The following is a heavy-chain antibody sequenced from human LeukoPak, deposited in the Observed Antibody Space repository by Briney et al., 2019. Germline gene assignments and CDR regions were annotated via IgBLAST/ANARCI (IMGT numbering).Heavy chain of an antibody. CDR2: IYSGGDT. Sequence: PGGSLGLSCAASGLTVSSNYMSWVRQAPGKGLEWVSVIYSGGDTYYADSVKGRFTISRDNSKNTLYLQMNSLRPEDTAVYYCARAGGSYGNWGQGTLVTVSS. CDR1: GLTVSSNY. D-gene: IGHD1-26*01. CDR3: ARAGGSYGN. V-gene: IGHV3-53*01. J-gene: IGHJ4*02.